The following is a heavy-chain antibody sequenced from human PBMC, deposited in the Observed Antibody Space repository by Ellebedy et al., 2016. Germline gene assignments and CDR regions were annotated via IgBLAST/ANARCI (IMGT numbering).Heavy chain of an antibody. CDR3: ARGQSTYDP. D-gene: IGHD1-1*01. V-gene: IGHV4-34*01. CDR1: SGSFSDYF. CDR2: INHSGDT. Sequence: SETLSLTCAVHSGSFSDYFRSWIRQPPGKGLEWIGEINHSGDTNYNPSLKRRVIISVDTSKNQFSLKLSSVTAADTAVYYCARGQSTYDPWGQGTLVTVSS. J-gene: IGHJ5*02.